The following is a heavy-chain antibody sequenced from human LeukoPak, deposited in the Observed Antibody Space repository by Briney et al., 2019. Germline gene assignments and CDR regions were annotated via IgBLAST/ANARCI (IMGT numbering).Heavy chain of an antibody. D-gene: IGHD5-18*01. V-gene: IGHV3-7*01. J-gene: IGHJ4*02. CDR2: IKKDGSEK. Sequence: GSLRLSCAASGFTFSSYWMSWVRQAPGKGLEWVANIKKDGSEKYYVDSVKGRFTISRDNAKTSLYLQMNSLRAEDTAVYYCARDLSGVTGYTYGRGIDYWGQGTLVTVSS. CDR3: ARDLSGVTGYTYGRGIDY. CDR1: GFTFSSYW.